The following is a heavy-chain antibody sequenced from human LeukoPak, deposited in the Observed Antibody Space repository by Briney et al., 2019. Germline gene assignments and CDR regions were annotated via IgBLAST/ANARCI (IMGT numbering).Heavy chain of an antibody. CDR2: ISSSGSTI. Sequence: GGSLRLSCAASGFTFSSYEMNWVRQAPGKGLEWVSYISSSGSTIYYADSVKGRFTISRDNSKNTLYLQMNSLRAEDTAVYYCANDPTFGRDAFDIWGQGTMVTVSS. V-gene: IGHV3-48*03. CDR3: ANDPTFGRDAFDI. CDR1: GFTFSSYE. D-gene: IGHD2/OR15-2a*01. J-gene: IGHJ3*02.